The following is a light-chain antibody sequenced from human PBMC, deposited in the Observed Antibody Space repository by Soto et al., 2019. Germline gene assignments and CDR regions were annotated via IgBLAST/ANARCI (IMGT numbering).Light chain of an antibody. CDR2: GAS. CDR1: QSVGTS. J-gene: IGKJ3*01. CDR3: QQYYNWPPFT. Sequence: EIVITQSPATLSVSPGQRVSLSCRASQSVGTSIAWYQQKPGQAPRLLIYGASTRATGVPARFSGRGSETAFPLTISSLQSEDFANYYCQQYYNWPPFTFGQGTKVDI. V-gene: IGKV3-15*01.